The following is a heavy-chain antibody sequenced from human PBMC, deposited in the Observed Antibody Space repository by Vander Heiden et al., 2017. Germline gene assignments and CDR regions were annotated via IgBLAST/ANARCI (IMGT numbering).Heavy chain of an antibody. V-gene: IGHV3-23*01. CDR2: ISGSGVST. D-gene: IGHD1-26*01. J-gene: IGHJ4*02. CDR3: VKGRVGPEDY. CDR1: GFTFSSYA. Sequence: EVQLLESGGGWVQPGGSLRLSCAASGFTFSSYAMSWVRQAPGKGLEWVSAISGSGVSTDDADSVKGRFTISRDNSKNTLYLKMKSLRAEDTAVYYGVKGRVGPEDYWGQGTLVTLYS.